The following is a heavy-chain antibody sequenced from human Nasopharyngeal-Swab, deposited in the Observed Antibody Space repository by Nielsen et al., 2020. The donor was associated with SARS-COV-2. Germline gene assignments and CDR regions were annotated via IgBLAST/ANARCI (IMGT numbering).Heavy chain of an antibody. CDR3: ATREFGGAMGY. CDR2: ISYDGSNK. Sequence: GESLKISCAASGFTFSSYAMHWVRQAPGKGLEWVAVISYDGSNKYYADSVKGRFTISRDNSKNTLYLQMNSLRAEDTAVYYCATREFGGAMGYWGQGTRSPSPQ. D-gene: IGHD3-16*01. CDR1: GFTFSSYA. J-gene: IGHJ4*02. V-gene: IGHV3-30-3*01.